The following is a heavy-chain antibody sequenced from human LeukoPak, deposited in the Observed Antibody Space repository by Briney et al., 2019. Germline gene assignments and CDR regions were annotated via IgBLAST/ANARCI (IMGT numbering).Heavy chain of an antibody. V-gene: IGHV4-39*07. CDR2: IYYSGST. D-gene: IGHD5-24*01. CDR1: GGSISSSSYY. CDR3: ARDRIDGGGMDV. J-gene: IGHJ6*02. Sequence: SETLSLTCTVSGGSISSSSYYWGWIRQPPGKGLEWIGSIYYSGSTYYNPSLKSRVTISVDTSKNQFSLKLSSVTAADTAVYYCARDRIDGGGMDVWGQGTTVTVSS.